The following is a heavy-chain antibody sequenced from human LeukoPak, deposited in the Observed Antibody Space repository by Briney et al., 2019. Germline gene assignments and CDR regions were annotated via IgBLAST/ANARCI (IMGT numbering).Heavy chain of an antibody. Sequence: ASVKVSCTASGYTFAGYYMHWVRQAPGQGLEQMGRINPNSGGTNYAQKFQGRVTMTRDTSISTAYMELSRLRSDDTAVYYCARVLGYNWNFDLVSFDYWGQGTLVTVSS. D-gene: IGHD1-7*01. CDR2: INPNSGGT. CDR3: ARVLGYNWNFDLVSFDY. V-gene: IGHV1-2*06. J-gene: IGHJ4*02. CDR1: GYTFAGYY.